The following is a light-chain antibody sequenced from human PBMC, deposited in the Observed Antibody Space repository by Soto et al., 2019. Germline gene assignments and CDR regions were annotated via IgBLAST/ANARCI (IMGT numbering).Light chain of an antibody. CDR3: CSYAGSYTLV. J-gene: IGLJ2*01. Sequence: QSALTQPRSVSGSPGQSVTISCTGTSSDVGGYNYVSWYQQHPGKAPKLMIYDVSKRPSGVPDRFPGSKSGNTASLTISGLQAEDDADYYCCSYAGSYTLVFGGGTKVTV. V-gene: IGLV2-11*01. CDR2: DVS. CDR1: SSDVGGYNY.